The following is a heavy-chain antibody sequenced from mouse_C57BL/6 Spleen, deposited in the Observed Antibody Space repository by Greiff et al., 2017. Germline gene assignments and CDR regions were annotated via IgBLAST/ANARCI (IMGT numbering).Heavy chain of an antibody. V-gene: IGHV5-9-1*02. J-gene: IGHJ3*01. CDR2: LSSGGDYN. D-gene: IGHD2-3*01. Sequence: EVMLVESGEGLVKPGGSLKLSCAASGFTFSSYAMSWVRQTPEKRLEWVAYLSSGGDYNSYADTVKGRFTISRDNARNTLYLQMSSLKSEDTAMYYCTREGLLPPWFAYWGQGTLVTVSA. CDR3: TREGLLPPWFAY. CDR1: GFTFSSYA.